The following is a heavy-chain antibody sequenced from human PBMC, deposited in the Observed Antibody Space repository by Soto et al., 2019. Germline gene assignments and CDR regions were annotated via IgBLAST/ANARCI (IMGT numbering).Heavy chain of an antibody. D-gene: IGHD5-18*01. Sequence: EVQLLESGGGLVQPGGSLRLSCAASGFTFSSYAMSWVRQAPGKGLEWVSAISGSGGSTYYADSVKGRFTISRDNSKNTQYLQMNRLRAEDTAVYYCAKEGEYSYGYFSYWGQGTLVTVSS. CDR3: AKEGEYSYGYFSY. J-gene: IGHJ4*02. V-gene: IGHV3-23*01. CDR2: ISGSGGST. CDR1: GFTFSSYA.